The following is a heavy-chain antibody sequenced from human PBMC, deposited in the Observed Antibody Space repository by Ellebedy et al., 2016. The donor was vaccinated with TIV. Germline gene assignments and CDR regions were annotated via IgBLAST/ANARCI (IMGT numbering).Heavy chain of an antibody. V-gene: IGHV3-23*01. CDR2: ISGSGRST. CDR1: GFTFSSHA. D-gene: IGHD3-10*01. Sequence: GESLKISCAASGFTFSSHAMSWVRQAPGKGLEWVATISGSGRSTYYADSVKGRFTISRDNPKNTLYLQMNNLRAEDTAVYYCAKVNEGVYGSGTYYNPGIDYWGQGTLVTVSS. J-gene: IGHJ4*02. CDR3: AKVNEGVYGSGTYYNPGIDY.